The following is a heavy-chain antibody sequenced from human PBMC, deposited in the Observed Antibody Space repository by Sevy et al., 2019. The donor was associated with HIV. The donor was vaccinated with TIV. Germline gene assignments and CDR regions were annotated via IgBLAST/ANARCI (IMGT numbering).Heavy chain of an antibody. J-gene: IGHJ4*02. Sequence: GESLKISCTASGFTFSSYAMSWVRQAPGKGLEWVSAISGSGGSTYYADSVKGRFTISRDNSKNTLYLQMNSLRAEDTAVYYWAKEDHDFWSGYYRRGPRGNFDYWGQGTLVTVSS. CDR3: AKEDHDFWSGYYRRGPRGNFDY. CDR2: ISGSGGST. V-gene: IGHV3-23*01. CDR1: GFTFSSYA. D-gene: IGHD3-3*01.